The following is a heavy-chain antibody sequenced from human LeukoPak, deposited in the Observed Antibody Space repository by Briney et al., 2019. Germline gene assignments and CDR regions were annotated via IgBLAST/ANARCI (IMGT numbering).Heavy chain of an antibody. CDR2: INAGNGNT. J-gene: IGHJ6*02. Sequence: ASVKVSCKASGYTFTSYGISWVRQAPGQRLEWMGWINAGNGNTKYSQKFQGRVTITRDTSASTAYMELSSLRSEDTAVYYCAREEPSYYYYYGMDVWGQGTTVTVSS. CDR3: AREEPSYYYYYGMDV. V-gene: IGHV1-3*01. CDR1: GYTFTSYG.